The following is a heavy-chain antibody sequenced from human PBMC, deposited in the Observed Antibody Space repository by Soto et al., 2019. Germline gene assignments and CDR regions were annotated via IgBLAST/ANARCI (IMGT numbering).Heavy chain of an antibody. CDR1: GFTFSSYS. J-gene: IGHJ5*02. V-gene: IGHV3-21*01. CDR3: ARDPSEPYYDILTGLYNWFDP. CDR2: ISSSSSYI. D-gene: IGHD3-9*01. Sequence: GGSLRLSCAASGFTFSSYSMNWARQAPGKGLEWVSSISSSSSYIYYADSVKGRFTISRDNAKNSLYLQMNSLRAEDTAVYYCARDPSEPYYDILTGLYNWFDPWGQGTLVTVSS.